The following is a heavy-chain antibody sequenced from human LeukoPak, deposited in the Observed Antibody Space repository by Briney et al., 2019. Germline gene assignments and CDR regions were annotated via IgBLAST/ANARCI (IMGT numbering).Heavy chain of an antibody. V-gene: IGHV3-48*01. CDR3: ARRIREGYCSGGNCYSFGY. J-gene: IGHJ4*02. Sequence: PGGSLRLSCGASGFWFSDFCMKWVRQAPGKGLEWVSHITSSSSNINYADSVKGRFTTSRDNAKNSLYLQMNSLRAEDTAVYFCARRIREGYCSGGNCYSFGYWGQGALVTVSS. CDR1: GFWFSDFC. CDR2: ITSSSSNI. D-gene: IGHD2-15*01.